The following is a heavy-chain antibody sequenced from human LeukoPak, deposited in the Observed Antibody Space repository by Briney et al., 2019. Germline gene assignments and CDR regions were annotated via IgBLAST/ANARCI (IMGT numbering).Heavy chain of an antibody. V-gene: IGHV3-48*03. CDR1: GFTFSSYE. J-gene: IGHJ4*02. Sequence: GGSLRLSCAASGFTFSSYEMNWVRQAPGKGLEWVSYISSSGSTIYYADSVKGRFTISRDNAKNSLYLQMNSLRAEDTAVYYCARSSIAARRGYAVVDYWGQGTLVTVSS. CDR3: ARSSIAARRGYAVVDY. CDR2: ISSSGSTI. D-gene: IGHD6-6*01.